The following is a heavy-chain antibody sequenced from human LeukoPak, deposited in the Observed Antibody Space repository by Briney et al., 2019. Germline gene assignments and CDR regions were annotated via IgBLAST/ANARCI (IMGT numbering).Heavy chain of an antibody. CDR3: ARGEGATSIDY. CDR2: IRSKANSYAT. V-gene: IGHV3-73*01. Sequence: GGSLRLSCAAYGFTFSGSAMHWVRQASGKGLEWVGRIRSKANSYATAYAASVKGRFTISRDDSKNTAYLQMNSLKAEDTAVYYCARGEGATSIDYWGQGTLVTVSS. D-gene: IGHD1-26*01. J-gene: IGHJ4*02. CDR1: GFTFSGSA.